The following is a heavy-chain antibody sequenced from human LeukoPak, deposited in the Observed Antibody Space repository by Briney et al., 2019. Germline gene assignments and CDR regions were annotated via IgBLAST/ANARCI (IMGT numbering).Heavy chain of an antibody. CDR2: IIPILGIA. CDR1: GGTFSSYA. D-gene: IGHD3-22*01. Sequence: GSSVKVSCKASGGTFSSYAISWVRQAPRQGLEWMGRIIPILGIANYAQKFQGRVTITADKSTSTAYMELSSLRSEDTAVYYCARELGGYYDSSGWGQGTLVTVSS. V-gene: IGHV1-69*04. J-gene: IGHJ4*02. CDR3: ARELGGYYDSSG.